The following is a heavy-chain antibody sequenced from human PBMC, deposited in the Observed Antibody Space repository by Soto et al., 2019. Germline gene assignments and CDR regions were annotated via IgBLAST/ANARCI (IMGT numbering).Heavy chain of an antibody. J-gene: IGHJ5*02. V-gene: IGHV3-21*01. Sequence: EVQLVESGGGLVKPGGSLRLSCAASGFTFSSYSMNWVRQAPGKGLEWVSSISSSSSYIYYADSVKGRFTISRDNAKNSLYLQMNSLRAEDTAVYYCARGLYYCHSSAYYSPWGQGTLVTVSS. D-gene: IGHD3-22*01. CDR2: ISSSSSYI. CDR1: GFTFSSYS. CDR3: ARGLYYCHSSAYYSP.